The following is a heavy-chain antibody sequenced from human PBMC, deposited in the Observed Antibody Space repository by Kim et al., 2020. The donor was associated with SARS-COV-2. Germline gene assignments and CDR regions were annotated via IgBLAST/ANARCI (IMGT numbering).Heavy chain of an antibody. CDR1: GFTFDDYA. CDR3: AKDGYGSGSYYNGMDV. V-gene: IGHV3-9*01. D-gene: IGHD3-10*01. Sequence: GGSLRLSCAASGFTFDDYAMHWVRQAPGKGLEWVSGISWNSGSIGYADSVKGRFTISRDNAKNSLYLQMNSLRAEDTALYYCAKDGYGSGSYYNGMDVWGQGTTVTVSS. J-gene: IGHJ6*02. CDR2: ISWNSGSI.